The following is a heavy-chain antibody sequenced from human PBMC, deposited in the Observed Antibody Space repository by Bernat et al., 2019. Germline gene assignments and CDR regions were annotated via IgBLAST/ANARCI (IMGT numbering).Heavy chain of an antibody. CDR1: GFTFSLYA. CDR3: AKETGTEGY. CDR2: ISGSGEST. D-gene: IGHD3-10*01. V-gene: IGHV3-23*01. J-gene: IGHJ4*02. Sequence: EVQLLESGGGLVPPGGSPTLSCTGSGFTFSLYAMNWVRQAPGKGLEWVSTISGISGSGESTYYADSVKGRFTISRDNSKKTLYLQMNSLRAEDTAVYYCAKETGTEGYWGQGTLVAVSS.